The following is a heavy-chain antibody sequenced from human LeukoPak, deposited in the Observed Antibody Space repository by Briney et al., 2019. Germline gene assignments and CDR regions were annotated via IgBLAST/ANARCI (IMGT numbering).Heavy chain of an antibody. D-gene: IGHD3-10*01. CDR3: ARGRGLLWFGSDY. Sequence: PASETLSLTCAVYGGSFSGYYWSWIRQPPGKGLEWVANIKQDGSEKYYVDSVKGRFTISRDNAKNSLYLQMNSLRAEDTAVYYCARGRGLLWFGSDYWGQGTLVTVSS. V-gene: IGHV3-7*03. J-gene: IGHJ4*02. CDR2: IKQDGSEK. CDR1: GGSFSGYY.